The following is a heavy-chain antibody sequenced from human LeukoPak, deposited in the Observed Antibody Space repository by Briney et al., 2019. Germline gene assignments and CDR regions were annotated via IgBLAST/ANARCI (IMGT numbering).Heavy chain of an antibody. Sequence: PSETLSLTCTVSGGSISGFYWGWIRQPPGKVLEWIGFIYYSGSANYNPSLKSRVTMSVDTSKNQFSLKLSSVTAADTAVYYCARVPPKPAYCGGDCYSEIFDYWGQGTLVTVSS. CDR3: ARVPPKPAYCGGDCYSEIFDY. CDR2: IYYSGSA. CDR1: GGSISGFY. V-gene: IGHV4-59*12. J-gene: IGHJ4*02. D-gene: IGHD2-21*02.